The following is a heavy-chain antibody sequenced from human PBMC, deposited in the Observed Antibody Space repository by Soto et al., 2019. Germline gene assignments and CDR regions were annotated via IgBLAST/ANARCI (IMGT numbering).Heavy chain of an antibody. D-gene: IGHD7-27*01. Sequence: SVKVSSNASGFTFTSSSLQSARQARGQGLEWIGWIVVGSGNTNYAQKFQERVTITRDMSTSTAYMELSRLRSEDTVVYYCAADRGDRDAFDIWGQGTMVPVSS. CDR3: AADRGDRDAFDI. CDR1: GFTFTSSS. J-gene: IGHJ3*02. CDR2: IVVGSGNT. V-gene: IGHV1-58*01.